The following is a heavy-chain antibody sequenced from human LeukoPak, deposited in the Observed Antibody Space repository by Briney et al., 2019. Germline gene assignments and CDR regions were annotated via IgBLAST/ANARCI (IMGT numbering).Heavy chain of an antibody. Sequence: GGSLRLSCAASGFTFRSYYMSWVRQAPGKGLEWVSSISSSSSYIYYADSVKGRFTISRDNAKNSLYLQMNSLRAEDTAVYYCARVRSSSRFDPWGQGTLVTVSS. D-gene: IGHD2-15*01. CDR1: GFTFRSYY. CDR2: ISSSSSYI. J-gene: IGHJ5*02. V-gene: IGHV3-21*01. CDR3: ARVRSSSRFDP.